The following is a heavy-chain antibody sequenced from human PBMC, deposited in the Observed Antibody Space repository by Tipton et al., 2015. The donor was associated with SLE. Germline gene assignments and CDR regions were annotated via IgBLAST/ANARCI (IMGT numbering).Heavy chain of an antibody. V-gene: IGHV4-59*01. CDR3: AREEANYYDSSHAFDI. D-gene: IGHD3-22*01. Sequence: TLSLTCTVSGGSISSYYWSWIRQPPGKGLEWIGYIYYSGSTNYNPSLKSRVTISEDTSKNQFSLKLSSVTAADTAVYYCAREEANYYDSSHAFDIWGQGTMGTVSS. J-gene: IGHJ3*02. CDR1: GGSISSYY. CDR2: IYYSGST.